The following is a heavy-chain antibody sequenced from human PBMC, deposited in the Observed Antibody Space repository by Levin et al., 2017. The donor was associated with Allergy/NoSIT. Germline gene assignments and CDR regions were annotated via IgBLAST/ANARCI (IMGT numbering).Heavy chain of an antibody. J-gene: IGHJ4*02. D-gene: IGHD1-26*01. Sequence: LRLSCSVSGGSITSGDYYWTWIRQPPGKGLEWIGYIYYSGTTSYNPSLKSRVTISVDTSQNQFSLQLHSVTAADTAVYYCATLVDGRSDDWGQGTLMTVST. CDR3: ATLVDGRSDD. V-gene: IGHV4-30-4*01. CDR1: GGSITSGDYY. CDR2: IYYSGTT.